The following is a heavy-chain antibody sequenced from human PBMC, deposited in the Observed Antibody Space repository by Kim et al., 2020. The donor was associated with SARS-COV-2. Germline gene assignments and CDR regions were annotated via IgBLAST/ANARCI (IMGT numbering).Heavy chain of an antibody. J-gene: IGHJ5*02. CDR2: INTNTGNP. CDR3: ARGPDIVVVVAATGIWFDP. V-gene: IGHV7-4-1*02. CDR1: GYTFTSYA. D-gene: IGHD2-15*01. Sequence: ASVKVSCKASGYTFTSYAMNWVRQAPGQGLEWMGWINTNTGNPTYAQGFTGRFVFSLDTSVSTAYLQISSLKAEDTAVYYCARGPDIVVVVAATGIWFDPWGQGTLVTVSS.